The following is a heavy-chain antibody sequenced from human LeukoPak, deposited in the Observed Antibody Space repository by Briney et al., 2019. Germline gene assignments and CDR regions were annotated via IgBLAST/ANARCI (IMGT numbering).Heavy chain of an antibody. CDR3: ARALENYYYDSSGHYH. Sequence: GGSLRLSCAASGFTFSGYDMSWVRQAPGKGLEWVSYTSSSSSTIYYADSVKSRFTISRDNAKNSLYLQMNSLRAEDTAVYYCARALENYYYDSSGHYHWGQGTLVTVSS. V-gene: IGHV3-48*04. D-gene: IGHD3-22*01. CDR2: TSSSSSTI. J-gene: IGHJ5*02. CDR1: GFTFSGYD.